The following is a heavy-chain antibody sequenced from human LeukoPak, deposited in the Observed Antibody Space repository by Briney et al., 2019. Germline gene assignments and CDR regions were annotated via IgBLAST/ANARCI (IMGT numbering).Heavy chain of an antibody. V-gene: IGHV4-4*07. D-gene: IGHD5-18*01. CDR1: GGSISSYY. J-gene: IGHJ2*01. CDR2: IYTSGST. CDR3: ARDFRPSDTAMVGAYWYFDL. Sequence: PSETLSLTCTVSGGSISSYYWSWIRQPAGKGLEWIGRIYTSGSTNYNPSLKSRVTMSVDTSKNQFSLKLSSVTAADTAVYYCARDFRPSDTAMVGAYWYFDLWGRGTLVTVSS.